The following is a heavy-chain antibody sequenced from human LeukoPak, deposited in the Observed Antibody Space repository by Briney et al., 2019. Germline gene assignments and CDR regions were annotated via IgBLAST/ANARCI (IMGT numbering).Heavy chain of an antibody. CDR1: GGSISSGSYY. CDR3: ASVRRGFGESSKYYAYYYMGV. J-gene: IGHJ6*03. V-gene: IGHV4-39*01. Sequence: PSETLSLTCTVSGGSISSGSYYWSWIRQPAGKGLEWIGRIYHRGSTYYNPSLKSRVTISLDTSKNQFSLKLTSVTAADTAVYYCASVRRGFGESSKYYAYYYMGVWGKGTSVTISS. D-gene: IGHD3-10*01. CDR2: IYHRGST.